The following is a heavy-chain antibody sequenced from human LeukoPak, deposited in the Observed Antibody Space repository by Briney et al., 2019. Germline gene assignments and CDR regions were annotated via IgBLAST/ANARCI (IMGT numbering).Heavy chain of an antibody. D-gene: IGHD6-13*01. CDR2: IKNKADGGTT. J-gene: IGHJ4*02. V-gene: IGHV3-15*01. CDR3: TGRFIAESGFDY. Sequence: GGSLRLSCGVSGVIFKNAWMNWVRQTPGKGLEWVGRIKNKADGGTTDYAPPLKGRFTISRDDTKDTLYLQMNSLKTEDTAVYYCTGRFIAESGFDYWGQGTLVTVSS. CDR1: GVIFKNAW.